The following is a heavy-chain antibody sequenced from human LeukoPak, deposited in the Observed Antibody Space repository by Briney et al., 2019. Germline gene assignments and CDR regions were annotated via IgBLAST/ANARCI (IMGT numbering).Heavy chain of an antibody. CDR2: ISASGGST. D-gene: IGHD2/OR15-2a*01. CDR1: EFTFSSYA. V-gene: IGHV3-23*01. J-gene: IGHJ6*02. CDR3: AKYVSAKGPPYGLDV. Sequence: QSGGSLRLSCAASEFTFSSYAMQWVRQAPGKGLEWVSGISASGGSTYYADSVKGRFTISRDNSKNTLYLQMNSLRAEDTAIYYCAKYVSAKGPPYGLDVWDQGTTVTVSS.